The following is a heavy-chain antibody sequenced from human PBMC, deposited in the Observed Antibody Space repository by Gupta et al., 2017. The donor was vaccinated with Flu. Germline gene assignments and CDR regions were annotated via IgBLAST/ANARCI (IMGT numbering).Heavy chain of an antibody. CDR1: YG. J-gene: IGHJ4*02. Sequence: YGITWVRQAPGQGLEWMGEIIPSSGTTNYAQKFQDRVTITADESTGTAYMEVSSLRSDDTAVYYCARDKRDGHNLFYWGQGTLVTVSS. CDR2: IIPSSGTT. CDR3: ARDKRDGHNLFY. D-gene: IGHD1-1*01. V-gene: IGHV1-69*01.